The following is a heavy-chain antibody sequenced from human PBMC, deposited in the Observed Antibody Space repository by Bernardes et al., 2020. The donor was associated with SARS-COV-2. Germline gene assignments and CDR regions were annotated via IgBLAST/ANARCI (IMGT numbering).Heavy chain of an antibody. D-gene: IGHD3-3*02. J-gene: IGHJ3*02. CDR1: GFTFSSYA. CDR3: AKPRVHFWSGSPDAFDI. V-gene: IGHV3-23*01. CDR2: ISGGGGST. Sequence: GGSLRLSCAASGFTFSSYAMSWVRQAPGKGLEWVSAISGGGGSTYYADAVKGRFTISRDNSKNTLYLQMNSLRAEDTAVYYCAKPRVHFWSGSPDAFDIWGQGTMVTVSS.